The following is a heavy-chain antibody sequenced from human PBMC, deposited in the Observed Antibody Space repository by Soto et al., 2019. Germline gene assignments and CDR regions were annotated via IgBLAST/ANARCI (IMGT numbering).Heavy chain of an antibody. CDR2: IYYIGTT. V-gene: IGHV4-31*03. CDR3: ARGVWENVVTPYNWFDP. D-gene: IGHD2-21*02. J-gene: IGHJ5*02. CDR1: GGSISSDDYW. Sequence: TLSLTCTVSGGSISSDDYWWTWIRQHPGKGLEWIGYIYYIGTTYYNPSLKSRVTISVDTSENQFSLKLTSVTAADTAVYYCARGVWENVVTPYNWFDPWGQGNLVTVSS.